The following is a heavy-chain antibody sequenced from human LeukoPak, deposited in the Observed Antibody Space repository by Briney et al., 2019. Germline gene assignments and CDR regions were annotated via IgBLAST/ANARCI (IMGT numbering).Heavy chain of an antibody. Sequence: SETLSLTCAVYGGSLSGHYWNWIRQTPGKGLEWIGEINHSGGTNYNPSFKSRGTVSVDTSKNQFSLRLNSVTAADTAVFYCARGRGYDSNGVWAHRDAFHIWGQGTPVTVSS. CDR3: ARGRGYDSNGVWAHRDAFHI. CDR1: GGSLSGHY. D-gene: IGHD3-22*01. J-gene: IGHJ3*02. CDR2: INHSGGT. V-gene: IGHV4-34*01.